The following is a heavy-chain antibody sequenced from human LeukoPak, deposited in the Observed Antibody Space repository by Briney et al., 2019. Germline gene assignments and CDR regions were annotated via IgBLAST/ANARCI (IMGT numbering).Heavy chain of an antibody. J-gene: IGHJ6*03. Sequence: GGSLRLSCAASGFTVSSNYMHWVRQAPGKGLEWVAFIPYDGNNEYYADSVKGRITISRDNSKNTLYLQMNSLRVEDTAVYYCAKPGERNHYYYMDVWGKGTTVTVSS. CDR3: AKPGERNHYYYMDV. CDR2: IPYDGNNE. D-gene: IGHD1-14*01. V-gene: IGHV3-30*02. CDR1: GFTVSSNY.